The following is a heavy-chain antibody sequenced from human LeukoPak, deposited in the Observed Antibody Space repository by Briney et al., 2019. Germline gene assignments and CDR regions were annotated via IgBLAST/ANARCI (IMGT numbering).Heavy chain of an antibody. D-gene: IGHD3-22*01. CDR3: VTTRRITMIVVVITPFDY. Sequence: GGSLRLSCAASGFTFSSYTINWVRQAPGKGLEWVSSISSSGTYIYYADSMKGRITVSRDNAKNSLYLQMNSLRAEDTAVYYCVTTRRITMIVVVITPFDYWGQGTLVTVSS. CDR2: ISSSGTYI. V-gene: IGHV3-21*04. CDR1: GFTFSSYT. J-gene: IGHJ4*02.